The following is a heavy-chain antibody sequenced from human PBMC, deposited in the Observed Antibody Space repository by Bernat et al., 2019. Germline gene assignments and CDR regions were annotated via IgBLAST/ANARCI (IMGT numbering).Heavy chain of an antibody. J-gene: IGHJ4*02. CDR3: AKCPIRPTEFDY. CDR1: GFAFSSYA. V-gene: IGHV3-23*01. CDR2: ISGSGGST. Sequence: EVQLLESGGGLVQPGGSLRLSCAASGFAFSSYAMSWVRQAPGKGLEWVSAISGSGGSTYYADSVKGRFTISRDNSKNTLYLQMNSLRAEDTAVYYCAKCPIRPTEFDYWGQGTLVTVSS.